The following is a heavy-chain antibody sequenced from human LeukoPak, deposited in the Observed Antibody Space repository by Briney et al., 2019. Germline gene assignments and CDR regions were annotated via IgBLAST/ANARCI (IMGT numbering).Heavy chain of an antibody. V-gene: IGHV3-30-3*01. Sequence: AGGSLRLSCAASGFTFSSYAMHWVRQAPGKGLEWVAVISYDGSNKYYADSVKGRFTISRDNPKNTLYLQMNSLRAEDTAVYYCARSGIQSGYCSSVNCYTGYWGQGTLVTVSS. CDR3: ARSGIQSGYCSSVNCYTGY. J-gene: IGHJ4*02. CDR2: ISYDGSNK. D-gene: IGHD2-2*02. CDR1: GFTFSSYA.